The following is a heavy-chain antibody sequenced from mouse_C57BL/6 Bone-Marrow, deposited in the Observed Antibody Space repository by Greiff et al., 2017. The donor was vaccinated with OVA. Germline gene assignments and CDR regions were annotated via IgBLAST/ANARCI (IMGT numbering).Heavy chain of an antibody. D-gene: IGHD1-1*01. Sequence: QVQLKQSGAELARPGASVKLSCKASGYTFTSYGISWVKQRTGQGLEWIGEIYPSSGNTYYNEKFKGKATLTADKSSSTAYMELRSLTSEDSAVYFCARAATVVPYWGQGTTLTVSS. J-gene: IGHJ2*01. CDR2: IYPSSGNT. CDR1: GYTFTSYG. V-gene: IGHV1-81*01. CDR3: ARAATVVPY.